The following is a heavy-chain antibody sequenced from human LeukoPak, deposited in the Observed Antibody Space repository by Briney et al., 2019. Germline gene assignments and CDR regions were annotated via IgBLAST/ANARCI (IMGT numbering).Heavy chain of an antibody. Sequence: GGSLRLSCAASGFTFSSYSMNWVRQAPGKGLEWVSSISSSSSYIYYADSVKGRFTISRDNAKNSLYLQMNSLRAEDTAVYYCARFDSYGYYFDYWGQGTPVTVSS. V-gene: IGHV3-21*01. CDR3: ARFDSYGYYFDY. CDR2: ISSSSSYI. D-gene: IGHD5-18*01. CDR1: GFTFSSYS. J-gene: IGHJ4*02.